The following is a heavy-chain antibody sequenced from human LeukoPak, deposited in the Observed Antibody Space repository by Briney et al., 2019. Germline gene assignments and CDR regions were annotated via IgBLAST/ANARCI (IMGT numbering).Heavy chain of an antibody. CDR3: ARDKAMVTAIPYYYYYYMDV. V-gene: IGHV3-66*02. CDR1: GFTFSSSA. Sequence: GGSLRLSCAASGFTFSSSAMSWVRQAPGKGLEWVSVIYSGGSTYYADSVKGRFTISRDNSKNTLYLQMNSLRAEDTAVYYCARDKAMVTAIPYYYYYYMDVWGKGTTVTVSS. J-gene: IGHJ6*03. CDR2: IYSGGST. D-gene: IGHD2-21*02.